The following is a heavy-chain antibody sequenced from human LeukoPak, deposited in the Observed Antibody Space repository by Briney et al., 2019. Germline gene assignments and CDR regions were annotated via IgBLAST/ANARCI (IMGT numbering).Heavy chain of an antibody. Sequence: GGSLRLSCAASGFTVGSNTMSWVRQAPGKGLEWVSIIYSGGSTSYADSVKGRLTISRDNSKNTLYLQMNSLRTEDTAVYYCARGGSYFDISGYYFYWGQGTLVTVSS. V-gene: IGHV3-66*01. CDR1: GFTVGSNT. CDR3: ARGGSYFDISGYYFY. J-gene: IGHJ4*02. CDR2: IYSGGST. D-gene: IGHD3-22*01.